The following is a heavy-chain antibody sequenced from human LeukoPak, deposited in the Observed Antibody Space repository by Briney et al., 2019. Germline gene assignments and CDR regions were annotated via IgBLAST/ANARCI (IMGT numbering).Heavy chain of an antibody. CDR1: GFTFSSDA. CDR3: VKGRLTVAGHFDF. D-gene: IGHD6-19*01. V-gene: IGHV3-23*01. Sequence: GGSLRLSCAASGFTFSSDAMNWVRQAPGKGLKWVSVISDNGDRTYYADSVKGRFTISRDNYKNTLFLQMNSLRAEDTAVYYCVKGRLTVAGHFDFWGQGTLVTVSS. CDR2: ISDNGDRT. J-gene: IGHJ4*02.